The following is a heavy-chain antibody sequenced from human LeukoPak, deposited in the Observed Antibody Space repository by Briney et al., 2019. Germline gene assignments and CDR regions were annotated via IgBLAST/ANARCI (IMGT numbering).Heavy chain of an antibody. Sequence: GESLKISCKGSGYSFTSYWIGWVRQMPGKGLEWMGIIYPGDSDTRYSPSFQGQVTISADKSISTAYLQWSSLKASDTAMYYCARSHFPYSSGWYSAFDIWGQGTMVTVSS. J-gene: IGHJ3*02. V-gene: IGHV5-51*01. CDR1: GYSFTSYW. D-gene: IGHD6-19*01. CDR2: IYPGDSDT. CDR3: ARSHFPYSSGWYSAFDI.